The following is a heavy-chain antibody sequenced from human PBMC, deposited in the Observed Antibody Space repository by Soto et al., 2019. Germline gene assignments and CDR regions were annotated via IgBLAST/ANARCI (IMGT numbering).Heavy chain of an antibody. D-gene: IGHD2-15*01. CDR1: NDSIRNYY. CDR2: FYYSGST. V-gene: IGHV4-59*08. CDR3: ARHTPAISISDH. Sequence: PSETLSLTCTVSNDSIRNYYWSWIRQSPGKGPEWIANFYYSGSTNYNPSLKSRVTMPVDTSKNQFSLKLSSVTAADTAVYYCARHTPAISISDHWGQGTLVTVSS. J-gene: IGHJ4*02.